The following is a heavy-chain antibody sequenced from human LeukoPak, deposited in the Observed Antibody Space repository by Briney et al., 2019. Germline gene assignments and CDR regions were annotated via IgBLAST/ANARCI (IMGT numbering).Heavy chain of an antibody. J-gene: IGHJ4*02. CDR2: IYYGGST. D-gene: IGHD6-6*01. Sequence: SETLSLTCTVSGGSISSGGYYWSWIGQHPGKGLERIGYIYYGGSTYYNPSLKSRVTISVDTSKNQFSLKLSSVTAADTAVYYCARVQASRYSSSSFSGFVDYWGQGTLVTVSS. CDR1: GGSISSGGYY. V-gene: IGHV4-31*03. CDR3: ARVQASRYSSSSFSGFVDY.